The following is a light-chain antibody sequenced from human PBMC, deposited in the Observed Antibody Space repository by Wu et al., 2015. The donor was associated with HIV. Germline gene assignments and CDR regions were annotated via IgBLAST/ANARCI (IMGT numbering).Light chain of an antibody. Sequence: EIVMTQSPATLSVSPGERVTLSCRASQSVSSNLAWYQQKSGQAPRLVIYGATTRATGIPARFSGSGSGTEFTLTISSMQSADFAVYYCQQYSNWPKTFGQGTKVEIK. CDR3: QQYSNWPKT. J-gene: IGKJ2*01. V-gene: IGKV3-15*01. CDR1: QSVSSN. CDR2: GAT.